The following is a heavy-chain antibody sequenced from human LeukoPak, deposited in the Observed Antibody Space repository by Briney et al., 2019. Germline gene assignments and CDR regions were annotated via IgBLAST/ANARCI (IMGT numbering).Heavy chain of an antibody. CDR3: ARENYYGSGKIDY. CDR1: GGSISSYY. D-gene: IGHD3-10*01. Sequence: SETLSLTCTVSGGSISSYYWSWIRQPPGKGLEWIGYIHYSGSANYNPSLKSRVTISVDTSKNQFSLKLSSVTAADTAVYYCARENYYGSGKIDYWGQGTLVTVSS. V-gene: IGHV4-59*01. J-gene: IGHJ4*02. CDR2: IHYSGSA.